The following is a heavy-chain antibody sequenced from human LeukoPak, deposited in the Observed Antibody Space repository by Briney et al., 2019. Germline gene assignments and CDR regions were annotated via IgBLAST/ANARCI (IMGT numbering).Heavy chain of an antibody. CDR3: ARGNITMIVVAGDDAFDI. J-gene: IGHJ3*02. D-gene: IGHD3-22*01. CDR2: IYYSGST. CDR1: GGSISSSSYY. Sequence: SETLSLTCTVSGGSISSSSYYWGWIRQPPGKGLEWIGSIYYSGSTYYNPSLKSRVTISVDTSKNQFSLKLSSVTAADTAVYYCARGNITMIVVAGDDAFDIWGQGTMVTVSS. V-gene: IGHV4-39*07.